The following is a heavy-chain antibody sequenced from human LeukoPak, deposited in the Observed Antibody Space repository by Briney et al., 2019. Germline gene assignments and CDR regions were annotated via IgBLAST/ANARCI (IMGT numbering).Heavy chain of an antibody. V-gene: IGHV3-48*01. J-gene: IGHJ4*02. CDR1: GFSVSLYS. CDR2: IGSTAI. D-gene: IGHD2-8*02. Sequence: PGGSLRLSCAASGFSVSLYSMGWVRQAPEQGLEWVSYIGSTAIYADSVRGRFTISRDSVENSLFLQMNNLRAEDTAVYYCARDGPPTGAGDFDYWGLGTPVTVSS. CDR3: ARDGPPTGAGDFDY.